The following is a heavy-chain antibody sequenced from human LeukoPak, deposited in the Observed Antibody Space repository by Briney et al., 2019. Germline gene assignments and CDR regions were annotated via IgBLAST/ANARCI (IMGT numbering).Heavy chain of an antibody. J-gene: IGHJ5*02. V-gene: IGHV3-23*01. Sequence: GGSLRLSCAASGFTFSNYAMSWARQAPGKGLECVSVISYTGDRTYYADSVKGRFTISRDNAKNTLYLQMNSLGAEDTAVYYCAKDLKLYSKSYRNWFDPWGQGALVTVSS. CDR3: AKDLKLYSKSYRNWFDP. D-gene: IGHD3-16*02. CDR1: GFTFSNYA. CDR2: ISYTGDRT.